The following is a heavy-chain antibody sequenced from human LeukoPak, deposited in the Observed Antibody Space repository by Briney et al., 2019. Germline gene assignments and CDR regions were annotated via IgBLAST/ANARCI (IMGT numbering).Heavy chain of an antibody. D-gene: IGHD2-15*01. CDR1: GFTFSSYG. J-gene: IGHJ4*02. CDR2: ISYDGSNK. Sequence: PGGSLRLSCAASGFTFSSYGMHWVRQAPGKGLEWVAVISYDGSNKYYADSVKGRFTISRDNSKNTLYLQMNSLRAEDTAVYYCANFGYSGNFDYWGQGTLVTVSS. CDR3: ANFGYSGNFDY. V-gene: IGHV3-30*18.